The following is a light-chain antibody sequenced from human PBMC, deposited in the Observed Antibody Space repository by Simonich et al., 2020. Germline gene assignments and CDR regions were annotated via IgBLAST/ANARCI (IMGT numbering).Light chain of an antibody. CDR2: WES. CDR3: QQYYSTPWT. Sequence: DIVMTQSPDSLAVSLGERATINCKSSQSVLYSSNNKNYLAWYQQKPGKPPKLLIYWESTRESGVPGRFSGSGSVTDFTLTISSLQAEDVAVYYCQQYYSTPWTFGQGTKVEIK. J-gene: IGKJ1*01. V-gene: IGKV4-1*01. CDR1: QSVLYSSNNKNY.